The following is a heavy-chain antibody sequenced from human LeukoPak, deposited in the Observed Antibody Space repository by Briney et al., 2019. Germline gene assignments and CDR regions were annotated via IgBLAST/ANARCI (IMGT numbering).Heavy chain of an antibody. D-gene: IGHD6-13*01. J-gene: IGHJ5*02. CDR3: ARHPIAAGVAYNWFDP. CDR1: GYSFTSHW. Sequence: GESLKISCKGSGYGSGYSFTSHWIAWVRQMPGKGLEWMGIIYPRDSNTIYSPSFQGQVTISVDTSINTAYLQWISLKASDTAMYYCARHPIAAGVAYNWFDPWGQGTLVTVSS. V-gene: IGHV5-51*01. CDR2: IYPRDSNT.